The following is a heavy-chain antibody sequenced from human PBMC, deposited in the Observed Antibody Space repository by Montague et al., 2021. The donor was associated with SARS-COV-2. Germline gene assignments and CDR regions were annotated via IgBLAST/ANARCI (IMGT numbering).Heavy chain of an antibody. CDR3: ARERSYLYWYFDL. J-gene: IGHJ2*01. CDR2: IYTTGSS. CDR1: AGSIRDYY. V-gene: IGHV4-4*07. Sequence: SETLSLTCAVSAGSIRDYYWSWIRQPAGKGLEWIGRIYTTGSSDXSPSLQSRVTMSVDTSKNQVSLRPMSVTAADTALYYCARERSYLYWYFDLWGRGTLVTVSS.